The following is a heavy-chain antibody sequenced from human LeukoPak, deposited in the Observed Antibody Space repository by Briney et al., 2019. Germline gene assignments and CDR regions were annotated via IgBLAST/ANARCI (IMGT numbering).Heavy chain of an antibody. CDR1: RVAISDFY. CDR2: IYYSGTT. V-gene: IGHV4-59*08. J-gene: IGHJ5*02. D-gene: IGHD6-13*01. Sequence: TLSLSCALSRVAISDFYSRCGSHRPGGGDGWIGYIYYSGTTNYNPSLTSRVTISVDTSKNQFSLKLNSVTAADTAVYYCARSSSWYLTLSPWGQGTLVTVSS. CDR3: ARSSSWYLTLSP.